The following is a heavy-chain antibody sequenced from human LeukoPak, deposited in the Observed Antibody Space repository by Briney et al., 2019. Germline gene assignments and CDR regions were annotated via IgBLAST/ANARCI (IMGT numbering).Heavy chain of an antibody. Sequence: PGGSLTLSCEASGVLISNSWMSWVRQAPGKGLEWVANINLDDSEINYVDSQTARLTISRDNAKASLYLQMHGLRPEDTAVYFCVRDRGYSTFDSWGQGTLVTGSS. D-gene: IGHD3-22*01. J-gene: IGHJ4*02. CDR2: INLDDSEI. CDR1: GVLISNSW. CDR3: VRDRGYSTFDS. V-gene: IGHV3-7*03.